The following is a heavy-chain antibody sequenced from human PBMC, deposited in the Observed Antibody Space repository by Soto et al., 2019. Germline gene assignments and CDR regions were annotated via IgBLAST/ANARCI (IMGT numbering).Heavy chain of an antibody. CDR2: ISYDGSNK. J-gene: IGHJ4*02. CDR1: GFTYSSYA. Sequence: QVQLVESGGGVVQPGRSLRLSCAASGFTYSSYAMHWVRQGPGKGLEWVAVISYDGSNKYYADSVKGRFTISRDNSKNTLYLQMNSLRAEVTAVYYCASPIPCSGGRCYHPGGQGTLVTVSS. V-gene: IGHV3-30-3*01. D-gene: IGHD2-15*01. CDR3: ASPIPCSGGRCYHP.